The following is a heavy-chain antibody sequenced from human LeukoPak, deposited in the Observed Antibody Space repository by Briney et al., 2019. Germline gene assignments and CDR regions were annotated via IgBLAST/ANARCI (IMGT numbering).Heavy chain of an antibody. CDR2: ISAYNGNT. Sequence: ASVNVSCKASVYTFTSYGISWVRQAPGQGLEWMGWISAYNGNTKYAQKLQGRVTMTTDTSTSTAYMELRSLRSDDTAVYYCARDPSGGEGYYYYMDVWGKGTTVTVSS. J-gene: IGHJ6*03. CDR3: ARDPSGGEGYYYYMDV. V-gene: IGHV1-18*01. D-gene: IGHD6-19*01. CDR1: VYTFTSYG.